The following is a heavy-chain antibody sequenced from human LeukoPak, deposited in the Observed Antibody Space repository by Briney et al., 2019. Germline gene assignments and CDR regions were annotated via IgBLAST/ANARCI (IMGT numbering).Heavy chain of an antibody. J-gene: IGHJ3*02. CDR3: ARESWHQRAFDI. Sequence: GGSLRLSCAASGFTFSSYEMNWVRQAPGKGLEWVSYISSGGSTIYYADSVKGRFTISRDNAKNSLYLQMNSLRAEDTAVYYSARESWHQRAFDIWGQGTMVTVSS. CDR2: ISSGGSTI. CDR1: GFTFSSYE. V-gene: IGHV3-48*03. D-gene: IGHD5-24*01.